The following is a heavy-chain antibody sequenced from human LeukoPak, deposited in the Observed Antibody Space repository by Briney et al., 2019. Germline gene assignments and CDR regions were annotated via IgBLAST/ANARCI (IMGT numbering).Heavy chain of an antibody. CDR3: ARDLPDY. Sequence: GASVKVSCKASGYTFIGYYMHWVRQAPGQGLEWMGWINAGNGNTKYSQKFQGRVTITRDTSASTAYMELSSLRSEDTAVYYCARDLPDYWGQGTLVTVSS. CDR2: INAGNGNT. V-gene: IGHV1-3*01. J-gene: IGHJ4*02. CDR1: GYTFIGYY. D-gene: IGHD2-21*02.